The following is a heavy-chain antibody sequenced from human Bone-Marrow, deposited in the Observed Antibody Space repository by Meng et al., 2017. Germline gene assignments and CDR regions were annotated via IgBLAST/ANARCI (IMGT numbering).Heavy chain of an antibody. CDR1: GGSFSGYY. CDR2: INHSGST. D-gene: IGHD5-18*01. CDR3: ARTRGYSYGYYGY. J-gene: IGHJ4*02. Sequence: QVQLQQWGAGLLKPSETLSLTCAVYGGSFSGYYWSWIRQPPGKGLEWIGEINHSGSTNYNPSLKSRVTISVDTSKNQFSLKLSSVTAADTAVHYCARTRGYSYGYYGYWGQGTLVTVSS. V-gene: IGHV4-34*01.